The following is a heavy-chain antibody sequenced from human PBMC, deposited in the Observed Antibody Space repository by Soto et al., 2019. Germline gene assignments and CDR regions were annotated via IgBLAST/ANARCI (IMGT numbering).Heavy chain of an antibody. CDR3: ARVDRGSVARPTRLDP. Sequence: EVQLLESGGGLVQPGGSLRLSCTASGFTLTSYAINWVRQAPGKGLEWVSATTGGAGLTYYADSVKGRFSVSSDNPGNTLYLQLNNLRPEDTAVYYCARVDRGSVARPTRLDPWGQGTLVTVSS. CDR1: GFTLTSYA. V-gene: IGHV3-23*01. D-gene: IGHD2-21*01. CDR2: TTGGAGLT. J-gene: IGHJ5*02.